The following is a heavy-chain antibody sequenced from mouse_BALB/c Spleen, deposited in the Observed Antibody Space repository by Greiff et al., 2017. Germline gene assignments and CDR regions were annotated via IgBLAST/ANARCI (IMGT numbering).Heavy chain of an antibody. J-gene: IGHJ3*01. CDR1: GYTFTDYN. CDR2: IYPYNGGT. Sequence: VQLQQSGPELVKPGASVKISCKASGYTFTDYNMHWVKQSHGKSLEWIGYIYPYNGGTGYNQKFKSKATLTVDNSSSTAYMELRSLTSEDSAVYYCARISYYGSSGFAYWGQGTLVTVSA. D-gene: IGHD1-1*01. CDR3: ARISYYGSSGFAY. V-gene: IGHV1S29*02.